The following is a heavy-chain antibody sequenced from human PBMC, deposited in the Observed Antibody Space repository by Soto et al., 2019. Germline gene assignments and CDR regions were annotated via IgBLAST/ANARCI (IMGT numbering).Heavy chain of an antibody. CDR3: ATAEVDH. Sequence: LRLSWAASGFTFGNHWMHWVRQAPGKGLEWVSRVISDGNTIDYADSVKGRFTVSRDNAKSTLYLQMNSLRAEDTAVYYCATAEVDHWGPGTLVTVSS. V-gene: IGHV3-74*01. CDR2: VISDGNTI. J-gene: IGHJ5*02. CDR1: GFTFGNHW.